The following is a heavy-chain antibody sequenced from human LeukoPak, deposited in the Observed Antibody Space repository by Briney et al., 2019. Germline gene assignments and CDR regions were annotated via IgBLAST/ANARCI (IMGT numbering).Heavy chain of an antibody. CDR3: AKGVVVVVPAAIRY. D-gene: IGHD2-2*01. V-gene: IGHV3-53*01. Sequence: GGSLRLSCAASGFTVSSNYMSWVRQAPGKGLEWVSVIYSGGSTYYADSVKGRFTISRDNSKNTLYLQMNSLRAEDTAVYYCAKGVVVVVPAAIRYWGQGTLVTVSS. CDR1: GFTVSSNY. J-gene: IGHJ4*02. CDR2: IYSGGST.